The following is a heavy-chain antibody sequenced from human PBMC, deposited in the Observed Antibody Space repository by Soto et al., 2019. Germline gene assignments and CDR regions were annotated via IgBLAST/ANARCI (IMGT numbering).Heavy chain of an antibody. Sequence: SWVRQAPGQGLEWMGRIIPILGIANYAQKFQGRVTITADKSTSTAYMELSSLRSEDTAVYYCARDDDILTGSDYWGQGTLVTVSS. CDR3: ARDDDILTGSDY. D-gene: IGHD3-9*01. CDR2: IIPILGIA. V-gene: IGHV1-69*04. J-gene: IGHJ4*02.